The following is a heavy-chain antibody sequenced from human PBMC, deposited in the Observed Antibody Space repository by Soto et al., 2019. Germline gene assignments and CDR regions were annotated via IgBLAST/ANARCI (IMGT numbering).Heavy chain of an antibody. Sequence: QVQLVESGGGVVQPGRSLRLSCAASGFTFSSYAMHWVRQAPGKGLEWVAVISYDGSNKYYADSVKGRFTISRDNSKNTLYLQMNSLRAEDTAVYYCARVLSPGPYYYYDGMDVWGQGTTVTVSS. J-gene: IGHJ6*02. CDR3: ARVLSPGPYYYYDGMDV. CDR2: ISYDGSNK. CDR1: GFTFSSYA. V-gene: IGHV3-30-3*01.